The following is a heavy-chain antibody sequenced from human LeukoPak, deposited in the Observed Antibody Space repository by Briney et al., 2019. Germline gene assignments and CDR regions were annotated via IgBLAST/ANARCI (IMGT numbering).Heavy chain of an antibody. CDR1: GFTFNTYT. J-gene: IGHJ4*02. D-gene: IGHD3-16*02. CDR3: TRGRAGIGY. V-gene: IGHV3-7*03. CDR2: IKQDGSEK. Sequence: GGSLRLSCAASGFTFNTYTMNWVRQAPGTGLEWVANIKQDGSEKSYVDSVKGRFTISRDNAKNSLYLQMNSLRAEDTAVYYCTRGRAGIGYWGQGTLVTVSS.